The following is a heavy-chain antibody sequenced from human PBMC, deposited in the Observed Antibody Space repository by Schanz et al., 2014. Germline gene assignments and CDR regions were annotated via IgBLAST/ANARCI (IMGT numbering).Heavy chain of an antibody. CDR3: ARGGADSAMAHEY. CDR1: GFTFSRYW. J-gene: IGHJ4*02. D-gene: IGHD5-18*01. V-gene: IGHV3-74*01. Sequence: EVQLVESGGEFIQPGGSLRLSCAASGFTFSRYWMHWVRQAPGKGLEWVSRLNFDETYTSYADSVKGRFTISRDNAKNTVYLQMTSLRVEDTAVYYRARGGADSAMAHEYWGRGTLVTVSS. CDR2: LNFDETYT.